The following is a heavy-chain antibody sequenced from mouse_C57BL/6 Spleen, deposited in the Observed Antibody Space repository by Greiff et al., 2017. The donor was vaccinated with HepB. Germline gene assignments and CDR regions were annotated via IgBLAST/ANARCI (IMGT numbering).Heavy chain of an antibody. CDR1: GFTFSNYW. D-gene: IGHD2-1*01. J-gene: IGHJ2*01. Sequence: EVKVEESGGGLVQPGGSMKLSCVASGFTFSNYWMNWVRQSPEKGLEWVAQIRLKSDNYATHYAESVKGRFTISRDDYKSSVYLQMNNLRAEDTGIYYCTAIYYGNYWGQGTTLTVSS. V-gene: IGHV6-3*01. CDR2: IRLKSDNYAT. CDR3: TAIYYGNY.